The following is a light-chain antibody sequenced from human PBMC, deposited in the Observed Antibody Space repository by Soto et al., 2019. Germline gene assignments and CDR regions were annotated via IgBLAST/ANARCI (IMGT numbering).Light chain of an antibody. CDR3: AAWHDSLNGVL. CDR1: SGDIGTYNL. Sequence: QSALTQPASVSGSPGQSITISCTGTSGDIGTYNLVSWYQQYPSRAPKLIIFEGNKRPSGVSGRFSASKSGNTASLAISGLQAEDEADYYCAAWHDSLNGVLFGGGTKLTVL. J-gene: IGLJ2*01. V-gene: IGLV2-23*01. CDR2: EGN.